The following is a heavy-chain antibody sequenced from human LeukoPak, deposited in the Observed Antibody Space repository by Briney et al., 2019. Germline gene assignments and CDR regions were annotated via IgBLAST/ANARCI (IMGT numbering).Heavy chain of an antibody. CDR1: GGSIDDYY. CDR2: IYHSGST. V-gene: IGHV4-59*01. D-gene: IGHD5-12*01. J-gene: IGHJ3*02. CDR3: ARDMSDYDYALDM. Sequence: SETLSLTCTVSGGSIDDYYWNWVRQPPGKGLEWIGYIYHSGSTNYNPSLKSRVTISVDTSKNQFSLKLSSVTAADTAVYYCARDMSDYDYALDMWGQGTMVTVSS.